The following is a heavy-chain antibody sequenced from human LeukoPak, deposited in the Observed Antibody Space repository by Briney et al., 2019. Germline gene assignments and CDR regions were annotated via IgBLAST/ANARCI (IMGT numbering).Heavy chain of an antibody. Sequence: SETLSLTCTVSGGSISSSSYYWGWIRQPPGKGLEWIGSIYYSGSTYYNPSLKSRVTISVDTSKNQFSLKLSSVTAADTAVYYCARRDYDFWSGYYYYMDVWGKGTTVTVSS. CDR3: ARRDYDFWSGYYYYMDV. D-gene: IGHD3-3*01. CDR1: GGSISSSSYY. J-gene: IGHJ6*03. CDR2: IYYSGST. V-gene: IGHV4-39*07.